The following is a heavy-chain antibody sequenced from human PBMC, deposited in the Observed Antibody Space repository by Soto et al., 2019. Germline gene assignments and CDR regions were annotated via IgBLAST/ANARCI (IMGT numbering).Heavy chain of an antibody. CDR2: ISVYNGKT. Sequence: ASVKVSCKASGYSFIGYGLSWVRQAPGQGLERMGWISVYNGKTNYAQTFQDRVNMTPDTSTSTVYMELRSLRSDDTAVYYCARGRRPRIEGRYDTSGYFDYWGRGTLVTVSS. CDR3: ARGRRPRIEGRYDTSGYFDY. V-gene: IGHV1-18*01. CDR1: GYSFIGYG. J-gene: IGHJ4*02. D-gene: IGHD3-22*01.